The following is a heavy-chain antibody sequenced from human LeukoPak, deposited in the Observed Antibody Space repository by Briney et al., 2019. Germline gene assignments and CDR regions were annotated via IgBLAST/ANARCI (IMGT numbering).Heavy chain of an antibody. J-gene: IGHJ4*02. Sequence: GGSLRLSCAASGFTFSSYNMNWVRQAPGKGLEWVSSISSSSDYIYYADSVKGRFTISRDNAKNSLYLQMKSLRAEDTAVYYCAKYVAVAGSYYFDYWGQGTLVTVSS. V-gene: IGHV3-21*04. CDR3: AKYVAVAGSYYFDY. CDR2: ISSSSDYI. CDR1: GFTFSSYN. D-gene: IGHD6-19*01.